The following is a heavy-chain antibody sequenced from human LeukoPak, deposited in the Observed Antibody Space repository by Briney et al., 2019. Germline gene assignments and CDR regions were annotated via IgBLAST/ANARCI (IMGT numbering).Heavy chain of an antibody. D-gene: IGHD3-3*02. CDR1: GFTFRNYA. V-gene: IGHV3-23*01. CDR2: ISGSADTT. CDR3: AKGLAFTATHPAY. J-gene: IGHJ4*02. Sequence: GGSLRLSCAASGFTFRNYAMSWVRQAPGKGLEWVSAISGSADTTYYADSVKGRFTISRGNSKTALYLQMNSLRAEDTAVYYCAKGLAFTATHPAYWGQGTLVTVSS.